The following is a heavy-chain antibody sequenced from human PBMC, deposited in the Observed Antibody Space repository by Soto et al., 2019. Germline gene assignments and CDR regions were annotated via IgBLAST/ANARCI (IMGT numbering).Heavy chain of an antibody. CDR2: ISGSGGST. J-gene: IGHJ4*02. CDR3: AKAKGLGYCSSTSCYSPFDY. D-gene: IGHD2-2*02. Sequence: GGSLRLSCAASGFTFSSYAMSWVRQAPGKGLEWVSAISGSGGSTYYADSVKGRFTISRDNSKNTLYLQMNSLRAEDTAVYYCAKAKGLGYCSSTSCYSPFDYWGQGTLVTVSS. V-gene: IGHV3-23*01. CDR1: GFTFSSYA.